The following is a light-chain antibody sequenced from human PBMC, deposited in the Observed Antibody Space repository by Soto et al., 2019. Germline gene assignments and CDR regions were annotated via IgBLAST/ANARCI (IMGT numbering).Light chain of an antibody. CDR2: EVS. Sequence: QSALTQPASVSGSPGQSITISCTGTSSDIGVYNYVSWYQQHPGKAPKLVICEVSNRPSGVSSRFTGSKSGNTASLTISGLQTEDEGDYYCSSYTSSSTSVVFGGGTKLTVL. V-gene: IGLV2-14*01. CDR3: SSYTSSSTSVV. CDR1: SSDIGVYNY. J-gene: IGLJ2*01.